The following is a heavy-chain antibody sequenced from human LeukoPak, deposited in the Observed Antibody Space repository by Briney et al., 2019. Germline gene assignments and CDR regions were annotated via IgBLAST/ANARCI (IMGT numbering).Heavy chain of an antibody. D-gene: IGHD3-3*01. CDR2: ISGNGGST. CDR3: AKCDDFWSGRVDY. V-gene: IGHV3-23*01. Sequence: GGSLRLSCAASRFTFSSCAMTWVPQAPGKGLGWVSAISGNGGSTYYADSVKGRFTISRDNSQNTLYLQMNSLGAEETALYHCAKCDDFWSGRVDYWGQGTLVTVSS. J-gene: IGHJ4*02. CDR1: RFTFSSCA.